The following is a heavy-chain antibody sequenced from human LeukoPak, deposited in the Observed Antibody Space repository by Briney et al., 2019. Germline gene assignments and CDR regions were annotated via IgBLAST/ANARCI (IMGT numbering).Heavy chain of an antibody. Sequence: PGGSLRLSCAASGFTFSSYEMNWVRQAPGKGLEWVSYISSSSSTIYYADSVKGRFTISRDNAKNSLYLQMNSLRAEDTAVYYCARVGPYGSGSYYRYYYMDVWGKGTTVTVSS. CDR2: ISSSSSTI. V-gene: IGHV3-48*01. D-gene: IGHD3-10*01. CDR1: GFTFSSYE. J-gene: IGHJ6*03. CDR3: ARVGPYGSGSYYRYYYMDV.